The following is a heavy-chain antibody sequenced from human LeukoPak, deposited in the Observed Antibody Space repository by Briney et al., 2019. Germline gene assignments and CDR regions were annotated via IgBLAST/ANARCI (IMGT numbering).Heavy chain of an antibody. CDR2: ISAYNGNT. J-gene: IGHJ4*02. CDR3: ARDGSGSYSY. D-gene: IGHD3-10*01. Sequence: ASVKVSCKASGYTFTSYGISWVRQAPGQGLEWMGWISAYNGNTNYAQKFQGRVTMTRDTSISTAYMELSRLRSDDTAVYYCARDGSGSYSYWGQGTLVTVSS. CDR1: GYTFTSYG. V-gene: IGHV1-18*01.